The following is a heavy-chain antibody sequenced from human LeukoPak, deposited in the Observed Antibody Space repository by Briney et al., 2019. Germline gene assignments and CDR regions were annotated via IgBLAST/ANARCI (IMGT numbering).Heavy chain of an antibody. J-gene: IGHJ6*02. CDR1: GGSISIYY. CDR3: ARSYYYYYGMDV. CDR2: IYYSGST. V-gene: IGHV4-59*08. Sequence: SETLSLTCTVSGGSISIYYWSWIRQPPGKGLEWIGYIYYSGSTNYNPSLKSRVTISVDTSKNQFSLKLSSVTAADTAVYYCARSYYYYYGMDVWGQGTTVTVSS.